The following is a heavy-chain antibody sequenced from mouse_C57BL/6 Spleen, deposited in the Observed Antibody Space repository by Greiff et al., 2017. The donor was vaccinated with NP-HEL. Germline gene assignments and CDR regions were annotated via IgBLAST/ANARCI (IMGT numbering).Heavy chain of an antibody. V-gene: IGHV5-17*01. CDR1: GFTFSDYG. CDR3: ARPELGRDYFDY. D-gene: IGHD4-1*01. CDR2: ISSGSSTI. Sequence: EVQLVESGGGLVKPGGSLKLSCAASGFTFSDYGMHWVRQAPEKGLEWVAYISSGSSTIYYADTVKGRFTISRDNAKNTLFLQLTSLRSEDTAMYYCARPELGRDYFDYWGQGTTLTVST. J-gene: IGHJ2*01.